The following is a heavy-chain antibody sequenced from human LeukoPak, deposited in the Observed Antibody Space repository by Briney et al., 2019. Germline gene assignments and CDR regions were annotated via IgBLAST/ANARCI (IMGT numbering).Heavy chain of an antibody. CDR3: ATATSITYYDFWSGYDY. J-gene: IGHJ4*02. Sequence: GSSVKVSCKASGGTFSSYAISWVRQAPGQGLEWMGGIIPIFGTANYAQKFQGRVTITADESTSTAYMELSSLRSEDTAVYYCATATSITYYDFWSGYDYWGQGTLVTVSS. CDR2: IIPIFGTA. V-gene: IGHV1-69*01. CDR1: GGTFSSYA. D-gene: IGHD3-3*01.